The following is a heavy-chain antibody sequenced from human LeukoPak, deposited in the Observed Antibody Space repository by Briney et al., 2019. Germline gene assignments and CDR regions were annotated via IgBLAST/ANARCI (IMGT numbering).Heavy chain of an antibody. CDR3: TRMGSGRSVHY. Sequence: GGSLRLFCAASGFTFSGSAIHWVRQPSGKGLEWVGRIRSKANSYATEYAASVKGRFTISRDDPEKTAYLQMNSLKIEDTAVYYCTRMGSGRSVHYWGQGTLVTVSS. CDR2: IRSKANSYAT. V-gene: IGHV3-73*01. D-gene: IGHD1-26*01. CDR1: GFTFSGSA. J-gene: IGHJ4*02.